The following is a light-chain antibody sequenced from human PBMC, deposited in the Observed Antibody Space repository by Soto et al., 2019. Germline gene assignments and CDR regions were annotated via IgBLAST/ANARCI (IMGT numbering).Light chain of an antibody. Sequence: EIVMTQSPATLSVSPGERATLSCRASQSIGSNLAWYQQKPGQSPRLLIYGASTRATGLPARFSGSGSGTEFTLTISSLQSEDFALYYCQQYGTAPLTFGPGTKVDIK. CDR3: QQYGTAPLT. CDR1: QSIGSN. V-gene: IGKV3-15*01. CDR2: GAS. J-gene: IGKJ3*01.